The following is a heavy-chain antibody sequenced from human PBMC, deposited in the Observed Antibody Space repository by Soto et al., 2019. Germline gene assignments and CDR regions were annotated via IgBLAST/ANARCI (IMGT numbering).Heavy chain of an antibody. CDR3: ARLGGYYQSLDT. CDR1: GRSLTRNY. Sequence: SDTLSLTCTVSGRSLTRNYWTCFRQPPGKGLEWIGYVYYSGNTNYNPSLKSRVTISVDTSMNQISLKLSSVTAADTAFYYCARLGGYYQSLDTWGQGTLVTVS. CDR2: VYYSGNT. D-gene: IGHD3-22*01. J-gene: IGHJ5*02. V-gene: IGHV4-59*08.